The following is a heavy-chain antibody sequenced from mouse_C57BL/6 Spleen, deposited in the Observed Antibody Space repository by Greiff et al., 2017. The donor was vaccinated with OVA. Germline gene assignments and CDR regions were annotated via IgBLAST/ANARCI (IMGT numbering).Heavy chain of an antibody. D-gene: IGHD2-4*01. V-gene: IGHV1-19*01. Sequence: EVQLQQSGPVLVKPGASVKMSCKASGYTFTDYYMNWVKQSHGKSLEWIGVINPYNGGTSYNQKFKGKATLTVDKSSSTAYMELNSLTSEDSAVYYCARDDYERDYFDYWGQGTTLTVSS. CDR2: INPYNGGT. CDR3: ARDDYERDYFDY. J-gene: IGHJ2*01. CDR1: GYTFTDYY.